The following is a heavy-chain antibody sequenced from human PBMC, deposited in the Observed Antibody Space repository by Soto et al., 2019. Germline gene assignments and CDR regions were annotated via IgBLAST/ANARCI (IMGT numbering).Heavy chain of an antibody. Sequence: QLQLQESGPGLVKPSETLSLTCTVSGGSISSSSYYWGWIRQPPGKGLEWIGSIYYSGSTYYNPSLKSGVTISVDTSKNQFSLKLSSVTAADTAVYYCARHVCSSTSCYAPGYFDLWGLGTLVTVSS. CDR2: IYYSGST. V-gene: IGHV4-39*01. J-gene: IGHJ2*01. CDR1: GGSISSSSYY. CDR3: ARHVCSSTSCYAPGYFDL. D-gene: IGHD2-2*01.